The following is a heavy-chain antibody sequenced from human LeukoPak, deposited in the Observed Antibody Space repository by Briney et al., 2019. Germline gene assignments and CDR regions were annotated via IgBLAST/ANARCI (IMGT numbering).Heavy chain of an antibody. CDR3: AKGVRGVIRDAFDV. D-gene: IGHD3-10*01. CDR1: GFTFSSYA. J-gene: IGHJ3*01. V-gene: IGHV3-23*01. CDR2: ISGSSGVT. Sequence: GGSLRLSCTASGFTFSSYAMSWVRQPPGKGLEWVSGISGSSGVTSDADSVKGRFTISRDNSKNVVYLQMSGLRDEDTAVYYCAKGVRGVIRDAFDVWGQGTMVTVSS.